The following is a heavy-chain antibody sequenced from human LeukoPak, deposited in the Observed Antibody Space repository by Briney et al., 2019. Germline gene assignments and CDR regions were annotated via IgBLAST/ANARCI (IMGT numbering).Heavy chain of an antibody. CDR2: ISGSGSST. V-gene: IGHV3-23*01. Sequence: GGSLRLSCAASGFTFSSYGMTWVRQAPGKGLEWVSGISGSGSSTYYADSVTGRFTISRDNSKNTVALQMNSLRAEDTALYYWAKTLGYCGGASCYAYYFASWGQGTLVTVSS. D-gene: IGHD2-15*01. CDR3: AKTLGYCGGASCYAYYFAS. CDR1: GFTFSSYG. J-gene: IGHJ4*02.